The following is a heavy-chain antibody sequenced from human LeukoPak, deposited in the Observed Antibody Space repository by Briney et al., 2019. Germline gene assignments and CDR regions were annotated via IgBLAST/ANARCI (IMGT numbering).Heavy chain of an antibody. J-gene: IGHJ5*01. D-gene: IGHD6-19*01. Sequence: SETLSLTCTVSGGSISSYYWSWIRQPAGKGLEWIGYIYYSGSTNYNPSLKSRVTISVDTSKNQFSLKLSSVTAADTAVYYCARDRGSSGWFDYWGQGTLVTVSS. CDR1: GGSISSYY. CDR3: ARDRGSSGWFDY. CDR2: IYYSGST. V-gene: IGHV4-59*01.